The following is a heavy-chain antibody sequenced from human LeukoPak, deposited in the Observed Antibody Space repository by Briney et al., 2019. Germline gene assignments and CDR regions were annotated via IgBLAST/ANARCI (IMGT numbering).Heavy chain of an antibody. CDR1: GFTFNRCW. CDR3: ARVRGYSYGFFDY. V-gene: IGHV3-7*03. D-gene: IGHD5-18*01. CDR2: INPDGRDA. J-gene: IGHJ4*02. Sequence: QPGGSLRLSCVVSGFTFNRCWMNWVRQAPGKGLEWVAHINPDGRDAYYVDSVKGRFTISRDNSKNTLYLQMNSLRAEDTAVYYCARVRGYSYGFFDYRGQGTLVTVSS.